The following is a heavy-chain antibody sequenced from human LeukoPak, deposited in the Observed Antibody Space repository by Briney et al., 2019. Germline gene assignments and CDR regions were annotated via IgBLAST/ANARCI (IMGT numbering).Heavy chain of an antibody. V-gene: IGHV4-59*01. CDR1: GDSINSYY. J-gene: IGHJ4*02. CDR3: ARDSRLNHFDY. D-gene: IGHD2-2*01. CDR2: IYYSGST. Sequence: SETLSLTCTVSGDSINSYYWSWIRQPPGKGLEWIGYIYYSGSTNYNPSLKSRVTISVDTSKNQFSLKLSSVTAADTAVYYCARDSRLNHFDYWGQGTLVTVSS.